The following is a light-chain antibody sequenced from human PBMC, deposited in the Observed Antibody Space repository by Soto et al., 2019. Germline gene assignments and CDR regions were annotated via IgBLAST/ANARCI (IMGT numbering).Light chain of an antibody. CDR2: YDS. CDR1: NIGSKS. V-gene: IGLV3-21*04. J-gene: IGLJ3*02. CDR3: QVWDNSSDHPGV. Sequence: SYELTQPPSVSVAPGKTARITCGGNNIGSKSVHWYQQKAGQAPVVVIFYDSDRPSGIPERFSGFNSEDTATLTISRVEAGDEADYYCQVWDNSSDHPGVFGGGTKVTVL.